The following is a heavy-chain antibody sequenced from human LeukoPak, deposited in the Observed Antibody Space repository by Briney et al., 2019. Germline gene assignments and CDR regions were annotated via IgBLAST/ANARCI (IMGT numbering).Heavy chain of an antibody. D-gene: IGHD6-13*01. CDR2: INHSGST. CDR1: GGSFSGYY. V-gene: IGHV4-34*01. J-gene: IGHJ4*02. Sequence: SETLSLTCAVYGGSFSGYYWSWIRQPPGKGLEWIGEINHSGSTNYNPSLKIRVTISVDTSKNQFSLKLSSVTAADTAVYYCARARQQLPSIDYWGQGTLVTVSS. CDR3: ARARQQLPSIDY.